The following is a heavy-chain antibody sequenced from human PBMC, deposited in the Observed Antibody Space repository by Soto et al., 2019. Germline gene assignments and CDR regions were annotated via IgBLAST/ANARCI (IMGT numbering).Heavy chain of an antibody. Sequence: QVQLVQSGAEVKKPGASVKVSCKASGYTFTSYGISWVRQAPGQGLEWMGWISAYNGNTNYAQKLQGRVTMTTDTATSTAYMELMSLGSDDTAVYYCARIRFRLDFGVVRNWFDPWGQGTLVTVSS. CDR1: GYTFTSYG. CDR3: ARIRFRLDFGVVRNWFDP. V-gene: IGHV1-18*01. D-gene: IGHD3-3*01. CDR2: ISAYNGNT. J-gene: IGHJ5*02.